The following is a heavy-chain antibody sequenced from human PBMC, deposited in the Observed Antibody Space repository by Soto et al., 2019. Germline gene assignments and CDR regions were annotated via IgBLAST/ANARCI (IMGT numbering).Heavy chain of an antibody. D-gene: IGHD6-13*01. Sequence: QVQLQESGPGLVKPSETLSLTCTVSGASVSSGSYYWSLIRQPPGKGLEWIGYIYYSGSTKYNPSLKSRVTISVDTSKNQFALKLSSVTAADTAVYYCATSGDSSSGHYYYGMDVWGQGTTVTVSS. J-gene: IGHJ6*02. CDR1: GASVSSGSYY. CDR3: ATSGDSSSGHYYYGMDV. CDR2: IYYSGST. V-gene: IGHV4-61*01.